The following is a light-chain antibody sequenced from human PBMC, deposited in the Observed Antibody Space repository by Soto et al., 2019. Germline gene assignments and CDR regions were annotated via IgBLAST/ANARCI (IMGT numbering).Light chain of an antibody. Sequence: DIQMTHSPSSLSASVGDRVTITCQASQDISNYLNWYQQKPGKAPKLLIYDASNLETGVPSRFSGSGSGKDFTFTISSLQPEDIATYSGQQYDNLLTFGGGPKVDIX. CDR3: QQYDNLLT. V-gene: IGKV1-33*01. CDR1: QDISNY. J-gene: IGKJ4*01. CDR2: DAS.